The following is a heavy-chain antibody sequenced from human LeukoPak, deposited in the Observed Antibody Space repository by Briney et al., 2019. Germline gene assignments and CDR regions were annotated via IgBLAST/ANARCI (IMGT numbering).Heavy chain of an antibody. CDR3: ARDLGGIYFDY. V-gene: IGHV4-59*01. CDR1: DASISGYY. CDR2: IHFSGST. Sequence: SETLSLTCTVSDASISGYYWSWIRQPPGKGLEWIGSIHFSGSTNYNPSLRCRVTISVDTSKNQLSLKLSSVTAADTAVYYCARDLGGIYFDYWGQGTLVTVSS. D-gene: IGHD1-26*01. J-gene: IGHJ4*02.